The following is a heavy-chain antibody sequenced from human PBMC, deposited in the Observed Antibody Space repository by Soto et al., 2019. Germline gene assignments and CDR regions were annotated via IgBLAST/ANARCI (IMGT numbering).Heavy chain of an antibody. D-gene: IGHD1-1*01. Sequence: PGESLKISCKGSGYSFTSYWIGWVRQMPGKGLEWMGIIYPGDSDTRYSPSFQGQVTISADKTIDTAYLQWSSLKASDTAIYYCARTVDAYNDPYYSDNWGQGTRVTVSS. J-gene: IGHJ4*02. CDR1: GYSFTSYW. CDR3: ARTVDAYNDPYYSDN. V-gene: IGHV5-51*01. CDR2: IYPGDSDT.